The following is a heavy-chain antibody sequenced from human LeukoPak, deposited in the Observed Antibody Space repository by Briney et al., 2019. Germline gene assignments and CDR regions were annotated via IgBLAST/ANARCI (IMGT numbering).Heavy chain of an antibody. CDR1: GGSITSSSYY. D-gene: IGHD6-13*01. J-gene: IGHJ4*02. V-gene: IGHV4-39*07. Sequence: SETLSLTCTVSGGSITSSSYYWGWIRQPPGKGLEWIGSIYYSGNTYYNPSLKSRVTISVDTSKNQFSLRLSSVTAADTAVYYCARDLAAAGPGYFDYWGQGTLVTVSS. CDR3: ARDLAAAGPGYFDY. CDR2: IYYSGNT.